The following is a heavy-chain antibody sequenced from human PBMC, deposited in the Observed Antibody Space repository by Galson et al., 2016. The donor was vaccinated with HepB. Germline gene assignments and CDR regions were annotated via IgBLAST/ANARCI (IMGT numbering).Heavy chain of an antibody. Sequence: SVKVFCKASGYTFTGYYTHWVRQAPGQGPEWMGWINPSSGDTNYPQRFRGRVTMTRDTSSSTTYMELSRLRSDDTAVYYCARDFLRGGWNLFDYWGQGALVTVSS. CDR3: ARDFLRGGWNLFDY. D-gene: IGHD1-7*01. J-gene: IGHJ4*02. CDR2: INPSSGDT. V-gene: IGHV1-2*02. CDR1: GYTFTGYY.